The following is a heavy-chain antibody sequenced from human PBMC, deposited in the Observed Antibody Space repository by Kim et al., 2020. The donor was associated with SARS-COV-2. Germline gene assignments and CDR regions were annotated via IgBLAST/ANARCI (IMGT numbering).Heavy chain of an antibody. D-gene: IGHD6-19*01. CDR3: ARGRGWTLDY. CDR1: AFTLSNYW. J-gene: IGHJ4*02. V-gene: IGHV3-7*01. Sequence: GGSLRLSCAASAFTLSNYWMSWVRQAPGKGLEWVAIINEDGSKKVYLDAVKGRFTVSRDNAKNSVYLQMDTLRVEDTAFYYCARGRGWTLDYWGQGTLVTVSS. CDR2: INEDGSKK.